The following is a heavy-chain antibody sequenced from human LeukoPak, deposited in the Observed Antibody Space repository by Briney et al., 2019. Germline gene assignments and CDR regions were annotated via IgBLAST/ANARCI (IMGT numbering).Heavy chain of an antibody. V-gene: IGHV1-69*13. J-gene: IGHJ4*02. CDR3: AAVGASNTFDY. D-gene: IGHD1-26*01. CDR2: IIPIFGTA. CDR1: GGTFSSYA. Sequence: ASVKVSCKASGGTFSSYAISWVRQAPGQGLEWMGGIIPIFGTANYAQKFQGRVTITADESTSTAYMELSSLRSEDTAVYYCAAVGASNTFDYGGQGTLVTVSS.